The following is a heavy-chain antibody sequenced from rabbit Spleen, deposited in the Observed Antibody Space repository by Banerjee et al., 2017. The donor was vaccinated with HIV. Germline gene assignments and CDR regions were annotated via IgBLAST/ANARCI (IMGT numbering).Heavy chain of an antibody. Sequence: EQLEESGGGLVKPEGSLTLTCKASGVSFSDKDVMCWVRQAPGKGLEWIACINTITGKSVYASWVNGRFTISKTSSTTVTLQMTSLTVADTATYFCARGVYSYQLDLWGQGTLVTVS. J-gene: IGHJ3*01. CDR3: ARGVYSYQLDL. D-gene: IGHD6-1*01. CDR2: INTITGKS. CDR1: GVSFSDKDV. V-gene: IGHV1S45*01.